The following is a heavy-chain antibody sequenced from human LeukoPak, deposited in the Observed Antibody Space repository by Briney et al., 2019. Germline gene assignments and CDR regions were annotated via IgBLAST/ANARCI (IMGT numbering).Heavy chain of an antibody. CDR1: GFTFSCYV. J-gene: IGHJ5*02. D-gene: IGHD2-2*01. V-gene: IGHV3-23*01. CDR2: ISGGGGST. CDR3: AKGGYCSSTSCYVGWFDP. Sequence: GGSLRLSCAASGFTFSCYVMNWVRQAPGKGLEWVSVISGGGGSTYYADSVKGRFTISRDNSKNTLFLQMNSLRAEDTAVYYCAKGGYCSSTSCYVGWFDPWGQGTLVTVSS.